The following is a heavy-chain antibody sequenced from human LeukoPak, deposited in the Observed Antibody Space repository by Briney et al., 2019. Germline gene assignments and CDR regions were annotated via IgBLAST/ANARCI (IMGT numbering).Heavy chain of an antibody. V-gene: IGHV3-21*01. Sequence: GGSLRLSCAASGFIVSNNYMSWVRQAPGKGLGWVSSISSSSSYIYYADSVKGRFTISRDNAKNSLYLQMNSLRAEDTAVYYCAGDRGDPWEGDCSGGSCYFIHDYWGQGTLVTVSS. D-gene: IGHD2-15*01. J-gene: IGHJ4*02. CDR2: ISSSSSYI. CDR1: GFIVSNNY. CDR3: AGDRGDPWEGDCSGGSCYFIHDY.